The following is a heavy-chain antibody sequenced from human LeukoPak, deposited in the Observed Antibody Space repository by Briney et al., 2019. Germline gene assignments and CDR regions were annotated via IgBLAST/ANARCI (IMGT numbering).Heavy chain of an antibody. CDR3: AKARKGYGDYSWYYFDY. D-gene: IGHD4-17*01. J-gene: IGHJ4*02. Sequence: GGSLRLSCAASGFTFSSYWMSWVRQAPGKGLEWVSATSSSDAGTYYAESVRGRFTISRDNSLRAEDTAVYYCAKARKGYGDYSWYYFDYWGQGTLVTVSS. CDR1: GFTFSSYW. CDR2: TSSSDAGT. V-gene: IGHV3-23*01.